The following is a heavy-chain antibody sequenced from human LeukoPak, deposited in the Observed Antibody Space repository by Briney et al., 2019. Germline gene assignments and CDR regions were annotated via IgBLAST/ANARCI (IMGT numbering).Heavy chain of an antibody. CDR1: GFTFSDYY. V-gene: IGHV3-11*04. D-gene: IGHD3-9*01. Sequence: GGSLRLSCAASGFTFSDYYMSWIRQAPGKGLEWVSYISSSGSTIYYADSVKGRFTISRDNAKNSLYLQMNSLRAEDTAVYYCARDWYDNSDAFDIWGQGTMVTVSS. J-gene: IGHJ3*02. CDR3: ARDWYDNSDAFDI. CDR2: ISSSGSTI.